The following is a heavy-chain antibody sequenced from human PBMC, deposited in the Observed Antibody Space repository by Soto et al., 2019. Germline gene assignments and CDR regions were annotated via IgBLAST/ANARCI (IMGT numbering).Heavy chain of an antibody. Sequence: QITLKEAGPTLVKPTEPLTLTCTFSGFSFTTTRMGVGWTRQPPGKALEWLAIIYWDGESRYNPHLRRRLTLTDDTYTNQVVLTMINMDPKDTATYYCAHRNSTGTTTYFDSWGQGIPVTVAS. CDR1: GFSFTTTRMG. V-gene: IGHV2-5*02. D-gene: IGHD1-1*01. CDR2: IYWDGES. CDR3: AHRNSTGTTTYFDS. J-gene: IGHJ4*02.